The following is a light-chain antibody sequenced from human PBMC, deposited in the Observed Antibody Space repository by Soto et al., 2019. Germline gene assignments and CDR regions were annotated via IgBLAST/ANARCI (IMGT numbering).Light chain of an antibody. CDR1: QTITRW. CDR2: DAS. V-gene: IGKV1-5*01. Sequence: DIQMTQSPSTLAASVGDRVTITCRASQTITRWMAWYQQKPGKAPKLLIYDASSLESGVPSRFSVSGSGTEFTLTISSLQPDDFATYYCQQYNSYSTWTFGQGTKVDIK. J-gene: IGKJ1*01. CDR3: QQYNSYSTWT.